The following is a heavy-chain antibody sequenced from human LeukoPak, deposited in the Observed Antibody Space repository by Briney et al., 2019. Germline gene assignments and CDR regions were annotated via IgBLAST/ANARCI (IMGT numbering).Heavy chain of an antibody. V-gene: IGHV4-59*01. J-gene: IGHJ4*02. CDR1: GGSISSYY. CDR3: ASYSYFYDSSGYFDY. Sequence: SETLSLTCTVSGGSISSYYWSWIRQPPGKGLEWIGYIYYSGSTNYNPSLKSRVTISVDTSKNQFSLKLSSVTAADTAVYYCASYSYFYDSSGYFDYWGQGTLVTVSS. CDR2: IYYSGST. D-gene: IGHD3-22*01.